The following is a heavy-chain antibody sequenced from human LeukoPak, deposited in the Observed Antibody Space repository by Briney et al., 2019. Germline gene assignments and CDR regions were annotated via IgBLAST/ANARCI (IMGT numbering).Heavy chain of an antibody. V-gene: IGHV3-7*01. CDR2: IKQDGSEK. Sequence: GGSLRLSCAASGFTFSSYWMSWVRQAPGKGLEWVANIKQDGSEKYYVDSVKGRFTISRDNAKNSLYLQMNSLRAEDTAVYYCARDAATGSLGYYYYMDVWGKGTTVTVSS. D-gene: IGHD4-11*01. CDR3: ARDAATGSLGYYYYMDV. J-gene: IGHJ6*03. CDR1: GFTFSSYW.